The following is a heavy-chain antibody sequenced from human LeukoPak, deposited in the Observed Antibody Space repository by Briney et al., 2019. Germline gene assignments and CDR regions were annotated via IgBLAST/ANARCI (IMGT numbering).Heavy chain of an antibody. J-gene: IGHJ4*01. D-gene: IGHD6-19*01. CDR3: ARDSVAVAEIDY. V-gene: IGHV3-23*01. CDR2: TVGSRPDT. CDR1: GFTFSSYA. Sequence: GGSLRLSCAASGFTFSSYAMSWVRQAPGKGLEWVAATVGSRPDTYHADSVKGRFTISRDNTKNSLSLQMNSLRAEDTAIYYCARDSVAVAEIDYWGQGTLVTVSS.